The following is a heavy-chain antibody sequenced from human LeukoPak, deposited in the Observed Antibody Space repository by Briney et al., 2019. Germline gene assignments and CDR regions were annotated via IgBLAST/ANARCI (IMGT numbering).Heavy chain of an antibody. V-gene: IGHV6-1*01. J-gene: IGHJ4*02. D-gene: IGHD2-15*01. CDR3: ARGKGILGSIAFDY. CDR1: GDSVSSNSVT. Sequence: SQTLSLTCAISGDSVSSNSVTWNWIRQSPSRGLEWLGRTYYRSKWYNDYAVSVKSRITINPDTSKNQFSLQLNSVTPEDTAVYYCARGKGILGSIAFDYWGQGTLVTVSS. CDR2: TYYRSKWYN.